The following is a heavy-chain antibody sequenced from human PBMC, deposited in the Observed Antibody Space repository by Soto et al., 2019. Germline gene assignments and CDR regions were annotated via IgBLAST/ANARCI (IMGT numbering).Heavy chain of an antibody. CDR1: GGTFSSYA. V-gene: IGHV1-69*13. J-gene: IGHJ6*02. CDR3: ARLPLPRHCSSPTCFPQYYYYRMDV. CDR2: IIPIFGTA. Sequence: SVKVSCKASGGTFSSYAISWVRQAPGQGLEWMGGIIPIFGTANYAQKFQGRVTITADESTSTAYMELSSLRSEDTAVYYCARLPLPRHCSSPTCFPQYYYYRMDVWGQGTTVTVSS. D-gene: IGHD2-2*01.